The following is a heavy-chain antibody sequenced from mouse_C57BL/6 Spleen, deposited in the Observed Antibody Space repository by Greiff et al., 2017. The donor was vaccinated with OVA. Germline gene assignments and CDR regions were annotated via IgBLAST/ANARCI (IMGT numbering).Heavy chain of an antibody. J-gene: IGHJ1*03. Sequence: VQLQQPGAELVKPGASVKLSCKASGYTFTSYWMHWVKQRPGQGLEWIGMIHPNSGSTNYNEKFKSKATLTVDKSSSTAYMQLSSLTSEDSAVYYCASLIYYGSSNWYFDVWGTGTTVTVSS. CDR3: ASLIYYGSSNWYFDV. V-gene: IGHV1-64*01. CDR2: IHPNSGST. D-gene: IGHD1-1*01. CDR1: GYTFTSYW.